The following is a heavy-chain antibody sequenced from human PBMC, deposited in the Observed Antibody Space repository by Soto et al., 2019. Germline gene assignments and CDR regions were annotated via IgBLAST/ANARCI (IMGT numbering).Heavy chain of an antibody. CDR1: GYTFTSYG. CDR2: ISAHNGNK. J-gene: IGHJ4*02. CDR3: AREPNYFDY. Sequence: QVQLVQSGAEVKKPGASVKVSCKASGYTFTSYGISWVRQAPGQGLEWMGWISAHNGNKKDAQKVQGRVTMTTDTSRSTAYMELRSLRSDDTAVDYCAREPNYFDYWGQRALVTVSS. V-gene: IGHV1-18*01.